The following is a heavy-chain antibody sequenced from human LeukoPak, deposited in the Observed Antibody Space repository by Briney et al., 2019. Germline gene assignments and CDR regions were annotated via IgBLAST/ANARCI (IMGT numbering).Heavy chain of an antibody. CDR2: ISSSDSTI. CDR1: GFTFSSYE. D-gene: IGHD5-18*01. CDR3: AREKDTALAVDY. J-gene: IGHJ4*02. Sequence: GGSLRLSCAASGFTFSSYEMNWVRQAPGKGLEWVSYISSSDSTIYYADSVKGRFTISRDNAKNSLYLQMNSPRAEDTAVYYCAREKDTALAVDYWGQGTLVTVSS. V-gene: IGHV3-48*03.